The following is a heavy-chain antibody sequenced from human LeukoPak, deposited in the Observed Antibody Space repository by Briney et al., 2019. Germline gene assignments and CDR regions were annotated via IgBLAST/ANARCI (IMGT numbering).Heavy chain of an antibody. CDR3: AGRQQLN. V-gene: IGHV3-21*01. CDR2: ISSSSSYI. J-gene: IGHJ4*02. CDR1: GFTFSSYS. D-gene: IGHD6-13*01. Sequence: GGSLRLSCAASGFTFSSYSMNWVRQAPGKGLEWVASISSSSSYIYYADSVQGRFTISRDNAKNSLYLQMNSLKAEDTAVYYCAGRQQLNWGQGTLVTVSS.